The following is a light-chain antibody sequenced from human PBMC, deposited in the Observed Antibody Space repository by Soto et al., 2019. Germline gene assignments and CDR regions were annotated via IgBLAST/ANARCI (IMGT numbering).Light chain of an antibody. CDR1: QTIRSW. CDR2: KAS. J-gene: IGKJ5*01. CDR3: QQYDEHSIT. V-gene: IGKV1-5*03. Sequence: DIQMTQSPSTLSGSVGDRFTITCRASQTIRSWLAWYQQKPGKAPKLLIYKASTLKSGVPSRFSGSGSGTEFTLTISSLQPDDFGTYYCQQYDEHSITFGQGTRLEIK.